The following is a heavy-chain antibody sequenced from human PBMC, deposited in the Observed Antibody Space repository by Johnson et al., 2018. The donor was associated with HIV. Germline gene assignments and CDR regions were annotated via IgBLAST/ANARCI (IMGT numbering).Heavy chain of an antibody. CDR3: AKSDCSGGSCYSVWRHAFDI. CDR1: GFTFSSYA. V-gene: IGHV3-30*18. CDR2: ISYDGSNK. J-gene: IGHJ3*02. D-gene: IGHD2-15*01. Sequence: LVESGGGVVQPGRSLRLSCAASGFTFSSYAMHWVRQAPGKGLEWVAVISYDGSNKYYADSVRGRFTISRDNSKNTLSLQMNSLRAEDTAVYYCAKSDCSGGSCYSVWRHAFDIWGQGTMVTVSS.